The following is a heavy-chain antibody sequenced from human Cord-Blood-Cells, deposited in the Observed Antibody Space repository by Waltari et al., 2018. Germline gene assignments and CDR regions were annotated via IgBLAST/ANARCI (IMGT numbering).Heavy chain of an antibody. CDR1: GGSVSSGSYY. J-gene: IGHJ4*02. V-gene: IGHV4-61*01. Sequence: QVQLQESGPGLVKPSETLSLTCTVSGGSVSSGSYYWSWFRQPPGKGLEWIGYIFYSGSTNYNPSLKSRVTISVHTSKTQFSLKLSSVTAADTAVYYCARVRGWGSWVDYWGQGTLVTVSS. D-gene: IGHD2-21*01. CDR2: IFYSGST. CDR3: ARVRGWGSWVDY.